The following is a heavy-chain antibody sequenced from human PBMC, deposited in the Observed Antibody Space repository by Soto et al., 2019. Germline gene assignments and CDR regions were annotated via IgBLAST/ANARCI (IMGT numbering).Heavy chain of an antibody. Sequence: QVQLVESGGGVVQPGRSLRLSCAASGFTFSSYGMHWVRQAPGKGLGWVAVIWYDGSNKYYADSVKGRFTISRDNSKNARYLQMNSLRAEDTAVYYCARGLHTWNNWFDPWGQGTLVTVSS. CDR3: ARGLHTWNNWFDP. CDR1: GFTFSSYG. V-gene: IGHV3-33*01. J-gene: IGHJ5*02. CDR2: IWYDGSNK.